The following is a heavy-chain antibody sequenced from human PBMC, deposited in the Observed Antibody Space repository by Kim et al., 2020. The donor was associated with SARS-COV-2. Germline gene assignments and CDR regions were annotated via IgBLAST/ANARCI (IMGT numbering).Heavy chain of an antibody. CDR1: GGSISSSSYY. CDR2: IYYSGST. Sequence: ETLSLTCTVSGGSISSSSYYWGWIRQPPGKGLEWIGSIYYSGSTYYNPSLKSRVTISVDTSKNQFSLKLSSVTAADTAVYYCARDLTHLGHYYDILTGPFDYWGQGTLVTVSS. D-gene: IGHD3-9*01. J-gene: IGHJ4*02. CDR3: ARDLTHLGHYYDILTGPFDY. V-gene: IGHV4-39*07.